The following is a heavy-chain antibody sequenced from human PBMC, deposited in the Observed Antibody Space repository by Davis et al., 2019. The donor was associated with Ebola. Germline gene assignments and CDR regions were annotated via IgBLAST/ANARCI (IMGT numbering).Heavy chain of an antibody. V-gene: IGHV1-69*10. CDR2: IIPILGIA. Sequence: SVKVSCKASGGTFSSYAISWVRQAPGQGLEWMGGIIPILGIASYAQKFQGRVTMTRDTSTSTVYMELSSLRSEDTAVYCCARDSGMDYDFWSGYPDYWGQGTLVTVSP. D-gene: IGHD3-3*01. J-gene: IGHJ4*02. CDR3: ARDSGMDYDFWSGYPDY. CDR1: GGTFSSYA.